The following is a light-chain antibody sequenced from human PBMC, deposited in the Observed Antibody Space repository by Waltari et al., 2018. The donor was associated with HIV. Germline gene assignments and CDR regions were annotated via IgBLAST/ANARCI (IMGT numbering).Light chain of an antibody. CDR3: CSYAGSYKYI. V-gene: IGLV2-11*01. Sequence: QSALTQPRSVSGSPGQSVTISCTGPTSAVGAYSSFSWYQQHPANAPKVLIYDVTKRPSGAPDRFSGSKSGNTASLTISGLQAEDEADYYCCSYAGSYKYILGSGTKVTVL. J-gene: IGLJ1*01. CDR2: DVT. CDR1: TSAVGAYSS.